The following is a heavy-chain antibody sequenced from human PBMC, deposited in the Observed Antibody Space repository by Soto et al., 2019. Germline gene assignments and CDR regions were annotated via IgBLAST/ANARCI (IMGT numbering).Heavy chain of an antibody. D-gene: IGHD1-26*01. CDR2: IYYSGST. CDR1: GGSMSSGGYY. V-gene: IGHV4-31*03. CDR3: ARDGLYYDDYYYGLDV. J-gene: IGHJ6*02. Sequence: SETLSLTCTVSGGSMSSGGYYGSWIRQHPGKGLEWIGYIYYSGSTYYNPSLKSRVTISVDTSKNQFSLKLSSVTAADTAVYYCARDGLYYDDYYYGLDVPGQGTTDTGSS.